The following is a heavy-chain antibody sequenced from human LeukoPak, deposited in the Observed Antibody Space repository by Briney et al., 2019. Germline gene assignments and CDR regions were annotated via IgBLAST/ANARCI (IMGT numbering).Heavy chain of an antibody. V-gene: IGHV3-30-3*01. CDR3: ARERLAQAFDAFDI. CDR2: ISYDGSNK. D-gene: IGHD6-25*01. CDR1: GFTFSSYA. Sequence: GRSLRLSCAASGFTFSSYAMHWVRQAPGKGLEWVAVISYDGSNKYYADSVKGRFTISRDNSKNTLYLQMNSLRAEDTAVYYCARERLAQAFDAFDIWGQGTMVTVSS. J-gene: IGHJ3*02.